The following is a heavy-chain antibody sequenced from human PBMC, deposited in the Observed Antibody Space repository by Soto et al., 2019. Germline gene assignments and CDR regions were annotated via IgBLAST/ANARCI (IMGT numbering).Heavy chain of an antibody. CDR2: VSGNNGAS. CDR3: VRDQKYFRVNGNGFDS. D-gene: IGHD2-2*01. CDR1: GYTSADFG. V-gene: IGHV1-18*04. Sequence: QVQLMQSGTEVKKPGASVTVSCKASGYTSADFGISWVRQAPGQGLEWMGWVSGNNGASNPAPKVQGRITMTLDTSTGVSYMALRSLRSDDTAIYYCVRDQKYFRVNGNGFDSWGQGALVSVSS. J-gene: IGHJ5*01.